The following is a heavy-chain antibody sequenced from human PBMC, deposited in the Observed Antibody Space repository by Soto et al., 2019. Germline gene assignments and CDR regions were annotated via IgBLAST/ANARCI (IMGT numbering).Heavy chain of an antibody. V-gene: IGHV3-23*01. CDR1: GFTFSTYG. Sequence: DVQLLESGGGLVQWGGSLRLSCVTSGFTFSTYGMTWVRQAPGKGLEWGSYGGSGGSRYYAESVKGRFPISRDNSKNTLSLEMNSLRAEDTATYYCVKFRGRAYPYYYMDVWGKGTTVTVSS. CDR3: VKFRGRAYPYYYMDV. J-gene: IGHJ6*03. D-gene: IGHD3-10*01. CDR2: YGGSGGSR.